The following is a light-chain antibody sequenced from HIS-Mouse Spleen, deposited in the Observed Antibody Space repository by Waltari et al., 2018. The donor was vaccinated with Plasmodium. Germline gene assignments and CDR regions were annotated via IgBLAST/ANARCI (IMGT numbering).Light chain of an antibody. Sequence: EIVMTPSPDSLDVSLGERATINCKSSQSVLYSSNNKNYLAWYQQKPGQPPKLLIYWASTRESGVPDRFSGSGSGTDFTLTISSLQAEDVAVYYCQQYYSTPLTFGGGTKVEIK. J-gene: IGKJ4*01. V-gene: IGKV4-1*01. CDR1: QSVLYSSNNKNY. CDR3: QQYYSTPLT. CDR2: WAS.